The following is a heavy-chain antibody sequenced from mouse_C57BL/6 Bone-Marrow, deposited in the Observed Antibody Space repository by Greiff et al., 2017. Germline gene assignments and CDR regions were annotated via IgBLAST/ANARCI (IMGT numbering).Heavy chain of an antibody. J-gene: IGHJ1*03. V-gene: IGHV1-69*01. CDR2: IDPSDSYT. CDR1: GYTFTSYW. CDR3: AREGLRRDWYFDV. Sequence: QVQLQQPGTELVKPGASVKLSCKASGYTFTSYWMHWVKQRPGQGLEWIGEIDPSDSYTNYNQKFKGKSTLTVDKSSSTAYMQLSSLTSEDSAVYYCAREGLRRDWYFDVWGTGTTVTVSS. D-gene: IGHD2-4*01.